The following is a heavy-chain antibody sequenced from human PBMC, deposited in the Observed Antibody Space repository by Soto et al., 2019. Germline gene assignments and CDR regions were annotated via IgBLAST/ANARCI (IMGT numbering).Heavy chain of an antibody. V-gene: IGHV3-30*03. CDR2: ISYDGSNK. J-gene: IGHJ4*02. CDR3: LVIPKIWWLRDY. Sequence: QVQLVESGGGVVQPGRSLRLSCAASGFTFSSYGMHWVRQAPGKGLEWVAVISYDGSNKYYADSVKGRFTISRDNSKNTLYLQMNSLRAEDTAVYYCLVIPKIWWLRDYWGQGTLVTVSS. CDR1: GFTFSSYG. D-gene: IGHD5-12*01.